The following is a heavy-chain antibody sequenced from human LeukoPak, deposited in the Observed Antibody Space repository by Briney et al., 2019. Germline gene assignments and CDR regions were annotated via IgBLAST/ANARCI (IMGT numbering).Heavy chain of an antibody. CDR2: IRSKANSYAT. V-gene: IGHV3-73*01. D-gene: IGHD3-22*01. J-gene: IGHJ4*02. CDR3: TRGETYYYDSSGYLHDPLDY. Sequence: GGSLRLSCAASGFTFSGSAMHWVRRASGKGLEWVGRIRSKANSYATAYAASVKGRFTISRDDSKNTAYLQMNSLKTEDTAVYYCTRGETYYYDSSGYLHDPLDYWGQGTLVTVSS. CDR1: GFTFSGSA.